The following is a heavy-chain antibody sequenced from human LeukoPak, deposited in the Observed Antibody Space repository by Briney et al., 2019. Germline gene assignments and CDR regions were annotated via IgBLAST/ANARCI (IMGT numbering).Heavy chain of an antibody. CDR2: IWYDGSNK. Sequence: GGSLRLSCAASGFTFSSYGMHWVRQAPGKGLEWVAVIWYDGSNKYYADSVKGRFTISRDNSKNTLYPQMNSLRAEDTAVYYCARGARPWDYWGQGTLVTVSS. J-gene: IGHJ4*02. V-gene: IGHV3-33*01. CDR1: GFTFSSYG. CDR3: ARGARPWDY.